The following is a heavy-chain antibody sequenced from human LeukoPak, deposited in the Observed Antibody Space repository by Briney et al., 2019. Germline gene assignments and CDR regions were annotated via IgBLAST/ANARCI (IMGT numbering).Heavy chain of an antibody. J-gene: IGHJ6*02. V-gene: IGHV1-2*02. Sequence: GASVKVSCKASGYTFTGYYMHWVRQAPGQGLEWMGWINPNSGGTNYAQKFQGRVTMTRDTSISTAYMELSRLRSDDTAVYYCARLREYCTNGVCYLYYGMDVWAQGTTVTVSS. CDR1: GYTFTGYY. CDR2: INPNSGGT. D-gene: IGHD2-8*01. CDR3: ARLREYCTNGVCYLYYGMDV.